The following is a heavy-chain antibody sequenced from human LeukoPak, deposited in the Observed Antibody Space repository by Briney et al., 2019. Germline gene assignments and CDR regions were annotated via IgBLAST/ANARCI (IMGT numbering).Heavy chain of an antibody. D-gene: IGHD3-10*01. CDR2: IGGSGSA. Sequence: GGSLRLSCAASGITLSNYAMNWVRQAPGKGLEWVSGIGGSGSAYYADSVKGRFTISRDNSKNTLYLQMNSLRAEDTAVYYCAKGFGELSYWGQGTLVTVSS. CDR3: AKGFGELSY. J-gene: IGHJ4*02. V-gene: IGHV3-23*01. CDR1: GITLSNYA.